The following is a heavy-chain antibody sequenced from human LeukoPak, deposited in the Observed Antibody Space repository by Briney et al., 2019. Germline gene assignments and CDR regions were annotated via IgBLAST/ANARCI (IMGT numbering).Heavy chain of an antibody. CDR1: GYTFTGYY. D-gene: IGHD1-20*01. Sequence: ASVKVSCKASGYTFTGYYMHWVRQAPGQGLEGMGWINPNSSGTNYAQKFQGRVTMTRDTSISTAYMELSRLRSDDTAVYYCARGGSRLYNWNDGGGDWFDPWGQGTLVTVSS. J-gene: IGHJ5*02. V-gene: IGHV1-2*02. CDR3: ARGGSRLYNWNDGGGDWFDP. CDR2: INPNSSGT.